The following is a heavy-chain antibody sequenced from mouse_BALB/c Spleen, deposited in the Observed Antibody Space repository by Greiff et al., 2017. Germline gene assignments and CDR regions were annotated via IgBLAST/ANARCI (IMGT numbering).Heavy chain of an antibody. CDR1: GYTFTSYW. V-gene: IGHV1S132*01. D-gene: IGHD1-1*01. Sequence: QVQLQQSGAELVKPGALVKLSCKTSGYTFTSYWIQWVKQRPGQGLGWIGEIFPGTGTTYYKEKFKGKATLTIDTSSSTAYLQLSSLTSEDSAVYFCARGSGTPFAYWGQGTLVTVSA. CDR3: ARGSGTPFAY. J-gene: IGHJ3*01. CDR2: IFPGTGTT.